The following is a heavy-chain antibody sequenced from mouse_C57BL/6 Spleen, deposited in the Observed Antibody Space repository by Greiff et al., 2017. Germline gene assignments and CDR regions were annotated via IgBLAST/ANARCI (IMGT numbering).Heavy chain of an antibody. CDR1: GYTFTSYW. V-gene: IGHV1-64*01. Sequence: VQLQQPGAELVKPGASVKLSCKASGYTFTSYWMHWVKQRPGQGLEWIGMIHPNSGSTNYNEKFKSKATLTVDKSSSTAYMQLSSLTSEDSAVYYCARCPYYYGSSSSYWYFDVWGTGTTVTVSS. CDR2: IHPNSGST. CDR3: ARCPYYYGSSSSYWYFDV. D-gene: IGHD1-1*01. J-gene: IGHJ1*03.